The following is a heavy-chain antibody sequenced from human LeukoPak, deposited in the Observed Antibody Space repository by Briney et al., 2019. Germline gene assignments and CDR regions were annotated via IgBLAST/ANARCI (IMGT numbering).Heavy chain of an antibody. CDR3: AKDSNSAGSYYDSSGYYDY. CDR2: ISGSGGST. D-gene: IGHD3-22*01. V-gene: IGHV3-23*01. CDR1: GGTFSSYA. Sequence: SCKASGGTFSSYAMSWVRQAPGKGLEWVSAISGSGGSTYYADSVKGRFTISRDNSKNTLYLQMNSLRAEDTAVYYCAKDSNSAGSYYDSSGYYDYWGQGTLVTVSS. J-gene: IGHJ4*02.